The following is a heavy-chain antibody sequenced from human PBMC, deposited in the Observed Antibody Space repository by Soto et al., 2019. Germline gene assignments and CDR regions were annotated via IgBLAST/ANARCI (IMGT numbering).Heavy chain of an antibody. Sequence: PSETLSLTCTVSGGSISSGGYYWSWIRQHPGKGLEWIGYIYYSGSTYYNPSLKSRVTISVDTSKNQFSLKPSSVTAADTAVYYCARVALIAARRNANWFDPWGQGTLVTVSS. V-gene: IGHV4-31*03. J-gene: IGHJ5*02. D-gene: IGHD6-6*01. CDR2: IYYSGST. CDR1: GGSISSGGYY. CDR3: ARVALIAARRNANWFDP.